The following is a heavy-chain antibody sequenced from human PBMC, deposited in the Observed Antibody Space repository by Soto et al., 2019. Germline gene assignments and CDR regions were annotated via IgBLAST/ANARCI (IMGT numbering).Heavy chain of an antibody. CDR1: GGSVSSGSYY. J-gene: IGHJ4*02. CDR3: ARTYYDYVWGSFDY. V-gene: IGHV4-61*01. D-gene: IGHD3-16*01. CDR2: IYYSGST. Sequence: SETLSLTCTVSGGSVSSGSYYWSWIRQPPGKGLEWIGYIYYSGSTNYNPSLKSRVTISVDTSKNQFSLKLSSVAAADTAVYYCARTYYDYVWGSFDYWGQGTLVTVSS.